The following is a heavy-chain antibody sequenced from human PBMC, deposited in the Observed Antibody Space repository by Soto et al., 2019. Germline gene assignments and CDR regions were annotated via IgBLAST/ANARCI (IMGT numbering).Heavy chain of an antibody. Sequence: GGSLRLSCAASGFTFSDHYMDWVRQAPGKGLEWVGRSRNKGHSYTTEYAASVKGRFTISRDESKNSLDLQMNSLKTEDTAVYYCARIIDYYMDVWGKGTTVTVSS. V-gene: IGHV3-72*01. J-gene: IGHJ6*03. CDR1: GFTFSDHY. CDR3: ARIIDYYMDV. CDR2: SRNKGHSYTT.